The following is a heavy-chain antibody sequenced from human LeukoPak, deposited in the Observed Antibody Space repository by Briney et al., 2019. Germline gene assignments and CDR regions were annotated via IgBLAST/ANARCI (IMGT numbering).Heavy chain of an antibody. D-gene: IGHD3-10*01. CDR1: GGTFSSYA. J-gene: IGHJ4*02. CDR3: AREGSGSSDY. V-gene: IGHV1-18*01. Sequence: ASVKVSCKASGGTFSSYAISWVRQAPGQGLEWMGWISAYTGNTNYAQKLQGRVTMATDTSTSTAYMELRSLRSDDTAVYYCAREGSGSSDYWGQGTLVTVSS. CDR2: ISAYTGNT.